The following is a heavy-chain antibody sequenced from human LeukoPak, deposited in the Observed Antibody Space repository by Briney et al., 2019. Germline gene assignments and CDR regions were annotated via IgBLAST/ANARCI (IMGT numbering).Heavy chain of an antibody. CDR1: GYTFTSYD. V-gene: IGHV1-8*01. D-gene: IGHD1-26*01. Sequence: SVKVSCKASGYTFTSYDINWVRQATGQGLEWMGWMHPNSGNTGYAQKFQGRVTMTRNTSISTAYMELSSLRSEDTAVYYCARAGRRIGTDHLGYWGQGTLVTVSS. J-gene: IGHJ4*02. CDR2: MHPNSGNT. CDR3: ARAGRRIGTDHLGY.